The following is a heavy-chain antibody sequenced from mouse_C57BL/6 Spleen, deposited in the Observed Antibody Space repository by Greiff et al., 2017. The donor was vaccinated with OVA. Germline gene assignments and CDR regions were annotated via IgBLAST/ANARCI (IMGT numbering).Heavy chain of an antibody. CDR3: ALDGYFLDV. V-gene: IGHV1-26*01. CDR2: INPNNGGT. CDR1: GYTFTDYY. Sequence: EVQLQQSGPELVKPGASVKISCKASGYTFTDYYMNWVKQSHGKSLEWIGDINPNNGGTSYNQKFKGKATLTVDKSSSTAYMELRSLTSEDSAVYYCALDGYFLDVWGTGTTVTVSS. D-gene: IGHD2-3*01. J-gene: IGHJ1*03.